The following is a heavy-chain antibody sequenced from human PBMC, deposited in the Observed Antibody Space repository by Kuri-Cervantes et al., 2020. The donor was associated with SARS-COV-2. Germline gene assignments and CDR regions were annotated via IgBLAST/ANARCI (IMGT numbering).Heavy chain of an antibody. D-gene: IGHD3-10*01. J-gene: IGHJ5*02. CDR3: ATGSVLYRSSVDWFDP. Sequence: ASVKVSCKVSGYTLTELYMHWVRQAPGNGLEWMGGFDPEDGETIYAQKFQGRVTMTEDKSTDTAYMELSSLRSEDTAVYYCATGSVLYRSSVDWFDPWGQGTLVTVSS. CDR2: FDPEDGET. CDR1: GYTLTELY. V-gene: IGHV1-24*01.